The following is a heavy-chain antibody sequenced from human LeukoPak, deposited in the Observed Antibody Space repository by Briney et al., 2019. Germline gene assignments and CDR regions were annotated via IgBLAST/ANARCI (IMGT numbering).Heavy chain of an antibody. Sequence: GGSLRLPCAASEFSVGSNYMTWVRQAPGKGLEWVSLIYSGGSTYYADSVKGRFTISRDNSKNTLYLQMNSLRAEDTAVYYCAIGPSGYHNTGGQGTLVTVSS. D-gene: IGHD5-12*01. J-gene: IGHJ4*02. CDR3: AIGPSGYHNT. V-gene: IGHV3-66*01. CDR2: IYSGGST. CDR1: EFSVGSNY.